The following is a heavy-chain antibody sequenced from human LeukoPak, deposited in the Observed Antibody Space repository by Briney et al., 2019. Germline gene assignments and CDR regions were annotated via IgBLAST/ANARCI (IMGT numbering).Heavy chain of an antibody. Sequence: GGSLRLSCAASGFTFSSYSMNWVRQAPGKGLEWVSSISSSSSYIYYADSVKGRFTISGDNAKNSLYLQMNSLRAEDTAVYYCARTYSGSRSAFDIWGQGTMVTVSS. D-gene: IGHD1-26*01. CDR2: ISSSSSYI. J-gene: IGHJ3*02. CDR1: GFTFSSYS. CDR3: ARTYSGSRSAFDI. V-gene: IGHV3-21*01.